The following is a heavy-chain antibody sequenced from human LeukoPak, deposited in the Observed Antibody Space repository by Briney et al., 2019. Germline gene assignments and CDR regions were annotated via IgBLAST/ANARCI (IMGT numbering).Heavy chain of an antibody. CDR2: INNDGTST. Sequence: GGSLRLSCAASGFTFSNYCMHWVRQVPGKGLVWVSHINNDGTSTSYADSVKGRFTISRDKAKHTLYLQMTSRRAEDTAVYYCASFGSSGYWLDYWGQGTLVTVSS. V-gene: IGHV3-74*01. J-gene: IGHJ4*02. CDR3: ASFGSSGYWLDY. CDR1: GFTFSNYC. D-gene: IGHD3-22*01.